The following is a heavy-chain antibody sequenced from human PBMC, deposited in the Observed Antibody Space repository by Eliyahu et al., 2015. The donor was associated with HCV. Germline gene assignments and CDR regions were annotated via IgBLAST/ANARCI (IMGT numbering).Heavy chain of an antibody. J-gene: IGHJ4*02. CDR3: AKDPTVDGEYYFDF. V-gene: IGHV3-23*01. CDR2: VRGSGGST. D-gene: IGHD3-10*01. Sequence: EVQLLESGGGLVQPGGSLRLSCAASGFTFSSYAMSWVRQAPGKGLEWVSSVRGSGGSTDYADSVKGRFTIYRDNPKSTLYLQMNSLRAEDTAVYYCAKDPTVDGEYYFDFWGQGTLVTISS. CDR1: GFTFSSYA.